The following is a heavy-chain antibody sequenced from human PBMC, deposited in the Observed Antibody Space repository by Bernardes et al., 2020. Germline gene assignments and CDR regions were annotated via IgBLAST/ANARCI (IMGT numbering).Heavy chain of an antibody. V-gene: IGHV1-3*01. CDR3: AKSGLAVDH. CDR2: VNGGNGNT. Sequence: ASMKVSCKASGFTFTSYSIHWVRQAPGQRLEWVGWVNGGNGNTKYSQKFQGRVNFTTDTSASTAYMELSSLRYEDTALYYCAKSGLAVDHWGQGTLVTVSS. CDR1: GFTFTSYS. D-gene: IGHD2-21*01. J-gene: IGHJ4*02.